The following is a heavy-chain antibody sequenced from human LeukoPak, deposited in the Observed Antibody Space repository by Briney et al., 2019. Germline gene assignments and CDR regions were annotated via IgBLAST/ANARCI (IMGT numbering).Heavy chain of an antibody. V-gene: IGHV3-21*01. CDR3: ARDLRSVDWFDP. Sequence: TGGSLRLSCAASGFTFSSYSMNWVRQAPGKGLEWVSSISSSSSYIYYADSVKGRFTISRDNAKNSLYLQMNSLRAEDTAVYYCARDLRSVDWFDPSGQGTLVTVSS. CDR2: ISSSSSYI. J-gene: IGHJ5*02. D-gene: IGHD1-26*01. CDR1: GFTFSSYS.